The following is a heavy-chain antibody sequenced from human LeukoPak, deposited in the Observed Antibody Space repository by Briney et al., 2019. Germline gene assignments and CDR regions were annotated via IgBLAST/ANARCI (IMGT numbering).Heavy chain of an antibody. J-gene: IGHJ4*02. V-gene: IGHV4-59*01. CDR3: ARQNTMVRGVIGFDY. D-gene: IGHD3-10*01. CDR2: IYYSGST. Sequence: SETLSLTCTVSGGSISSYYWSWIRQPPGKGLEWIGYIYYSGSTNYNPSLKSRVTISVDTSKNQFSLKLSSVTAADTAVYYCARQNTMVRGVIGFDYWGQGTLVTVSS. CDR1: GGSISSYY.